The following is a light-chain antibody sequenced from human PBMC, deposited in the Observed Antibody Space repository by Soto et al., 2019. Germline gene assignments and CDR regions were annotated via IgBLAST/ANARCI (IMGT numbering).Light chain of an antibody. CDR3: QQFRSYPLT. V-gene: IGKV3-20*01. CDR2: DAS. J-gene: IGKJ4*01. Sequence: GLTQSPVTLSLSQGERATLSCRASQTVRNNYLAWYQQKPGQAPRILIYDASSRATGIPDTFSGGGSGTDFTLTISRLPPEDFAVYYCQQFRSYPLTFGGGTKVDI. CDR1: QTVRNNY.